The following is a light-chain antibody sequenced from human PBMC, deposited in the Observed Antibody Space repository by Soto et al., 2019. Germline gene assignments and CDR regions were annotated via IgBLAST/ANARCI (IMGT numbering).Light chain of an antibody. Sequence: QSVLTQPASVSGSPGQSITISCTGTSSDVGGYNYVSWYQQHPGKAPKLMIYDVSNRPSGVSNRFSGSKSGNTASLTISGLPAEDEADYYCSSYTSRSTPVFGGGTKLTVL. CDR3: SSYTSRSTPV. J-gene: IGLJ2*01. CDR2: DVS. V-gene: IGLV2-14*01. CDR1: SSDVGGYNY.